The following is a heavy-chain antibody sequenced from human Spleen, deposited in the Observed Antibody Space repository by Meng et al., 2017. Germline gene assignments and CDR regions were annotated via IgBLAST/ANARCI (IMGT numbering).Heavy chain of an antibody. D-gene: IGHD6-13*01. J-gene: IGHJ4*02. V-gene: IGHV1-18*01. CDR1: GYTFTSYG. CDR3: VRDEDISAAGKLFGDY. CDR2: ISVYTGIT. Sequence: ASVKVSCKASGYTFTSYGISWVRQAPGQGLEWMGWISVYTGITNYAQKFQGRVTMTTDTSTSTAYMELRSLRSDDTAVYYCVRDEDISAAGKLFGDYWGQGTLVTVSS.